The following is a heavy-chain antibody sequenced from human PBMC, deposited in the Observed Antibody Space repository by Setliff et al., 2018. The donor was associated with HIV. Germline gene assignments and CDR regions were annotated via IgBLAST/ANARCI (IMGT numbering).Heavy chain of an antibody. J-gene: IGHJ3*01. V-gene: IGHV5-51*01. CDR2: IYPGDSDT. CDR1: GYNFANYW. CDR3: ARQPSGFLNPKDSFDF. Sequence: GESLKISCKDSGYNFANYWIGWVRQRPGKGLEWMGIIYPGDSDTKYSPSFQGQVSISADKSTSTAFLQWISLKASDTATYYCARQPSGFLNPKDSFDFWGQGARVTVSS.